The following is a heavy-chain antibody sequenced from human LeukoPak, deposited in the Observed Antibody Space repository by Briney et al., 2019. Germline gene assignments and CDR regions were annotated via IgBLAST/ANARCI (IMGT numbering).Heavy chain of an antibody. V-gene: IGHV4-4*07. CDR2: IYTSGSP. Sequence: SETLSLTCTVSGGSISSYYWNWIRQPAGKGLEWIGRIYTSGSPNYNPSLKSRVTMSVDTSKNQFSLKLSSVTAADTAVYYCARVTYSRSSMSLDAFDIWGQGTMVTVSS. CDR1: GGSISSYY. J-gene: IGHJ3*02. D-gene: IGHD6-6*01. CDR3: ARVTYSRSSMSLDAFDI.